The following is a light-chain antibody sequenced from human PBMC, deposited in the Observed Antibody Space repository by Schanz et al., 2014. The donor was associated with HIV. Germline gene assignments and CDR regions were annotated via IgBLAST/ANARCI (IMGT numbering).Light chain of an antibody. CDR2: DVD. CDR1: SSDVGGYKY. CDR3: SSYAGSKNL. V-gene: IGLV2-14*01. J-gene: IGLJ2*01. Sequence: QSVLTQPASVSGSPGQSITISCTGTSSDVGGYKYVSWYQQYPGKAPKLIIFDVDNRPSGVSWRFSASKSGNTASLTVSGLQAEDEADYYCSSYAGSKNLFGGGTKLTV.